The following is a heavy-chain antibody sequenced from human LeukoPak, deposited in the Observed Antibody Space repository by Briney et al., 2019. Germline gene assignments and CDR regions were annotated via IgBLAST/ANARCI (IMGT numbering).Heavy chain of an antibody. CDR3: ARGGETYTAMALDY. D-gene: IGHD5-18*01. Sequence: GGSLRLSCAASGFTFSSYSMNWVRQAPGKGLEWVSYISSSSSTIYYADSVKGRFTISRDNAKNSLYLQMNSLRAEDTAVYYCARGGETYTAMALDYWGQGTLVTVSS. V-gene: IGHV3-48*01. J-gene: IGHJ4*02. CDR2: ISSSSSTI. CDR1: GFTFSSYS.